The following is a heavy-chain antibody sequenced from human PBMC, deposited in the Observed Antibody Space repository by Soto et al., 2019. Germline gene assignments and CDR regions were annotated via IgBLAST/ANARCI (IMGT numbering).Heavy chain of an antibody. CDR2: ISYDGSNK. J-gene: IGHJ4*02. CDR3: AKMDDYGDYLEYYFDY. CDR1: GFTFSSYG. D-gene: IGHD4-17*01. Sequence: QVQLVESGGGVVQPGRSLRLSCAASGFTFSSYGMHWVRQAPGKGLEWVAVISYDGSNKYYADSVKGRFTISRDNSKNTLYLQMNSLRAEDTAVYYCAKMDDYGDYLEYYFDYWGQGTLVTVSS. V-gene: IGHV3-30*18.